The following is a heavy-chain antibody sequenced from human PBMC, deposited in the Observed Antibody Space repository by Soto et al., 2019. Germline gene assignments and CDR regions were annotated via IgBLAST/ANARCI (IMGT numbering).Heavy chain of an antibody. V-gene: IGHV4-30-2*01. CDR3: TRLQFGEGFDY. Sequence: SETLSLTCAVSGGSISGGGFSWSWIRQPPGKGLEWIGYILHTGGTQYNPSLKSRVSMSVDKSKNQFSLHLTSVTAADTAVYYCTRLQFGEGFDYWGQGALVTVSS. D-gene: IGHD3-10*01. CDR1: GGSISGGGFS. CDR2: ILHTGGT. J-gene: IGHJ4*02.